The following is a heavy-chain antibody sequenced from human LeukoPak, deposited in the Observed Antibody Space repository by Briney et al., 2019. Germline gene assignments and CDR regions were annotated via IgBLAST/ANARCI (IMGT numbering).Heavy chain of an antibody. V-gene: IGHV4-31*03. D-gene: IGHD2-15*01. Sequence: SQTLSLTCTVSGGSISSGGYYWSWIRQHPGKGLEWIGYIYYSGGTYYNPSLKSRVTISVDTSKNQFSLKLSSVTAADTAVYYCARSLGYCSGGSCHNYYGMDVWGQGTTVTVSS. CDR3: ARSLGYCSGGSCHNYYGMDV. CDR1: GGSISSGGYY. J-gene: IGHJ6*02. CDR2: IYYSGGT.